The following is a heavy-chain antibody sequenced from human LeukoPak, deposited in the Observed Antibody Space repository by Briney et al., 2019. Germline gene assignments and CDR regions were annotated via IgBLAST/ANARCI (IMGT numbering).Heavy chain of an antibody. CDR3: VGYSSGWFDY. Sequence: SETLSLTCTVSGGSISSSSYYWGWIRQPPGKGLEWIGSIYYSGSTYYNPSLKSRVTISVDTSKNQFPLKLSSVTAADTAVYYCVGYSSGWFDYWGQGTLVTVSS. J-gene: IGHJ4*02. V-gene: IGHV4-39*01. D-gene: IGHD6-19*01. CDR1: GGSISSSSYY. CDR2: IYYSGST.